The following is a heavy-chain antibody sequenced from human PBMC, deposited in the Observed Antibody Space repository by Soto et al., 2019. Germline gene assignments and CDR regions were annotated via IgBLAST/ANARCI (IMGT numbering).Heavy chain of an antibody. CDR2: IWYDGSNK. Sequence: GSLRLSGAASGFTFSSYGMHWVRQAPGKGLEGVAVIWYDGSNKYYADSVKGRFTISRDNSKNTLYLQMNSLRAEDTAVYYCARERITIFGVVIMPPYYYYGMDVWGQGTTVTVSS. CDR3: ARERITIFGVVIMPPYYYYGMDV. V-gene: IGHV3-33*01. J-gene: IGHJ6*02. D-gene: IGHD3-3*01. CDR1: GFTFSSYG.